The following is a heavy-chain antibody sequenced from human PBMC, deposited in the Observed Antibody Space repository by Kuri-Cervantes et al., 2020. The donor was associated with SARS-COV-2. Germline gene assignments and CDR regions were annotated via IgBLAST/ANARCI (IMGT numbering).Heavy chain of an antibody. CDR1: GGSFSGYY. D-gene: IGHD3-3*01. CDR2: IYHSGST. V-gene: IGHV4-34*01. CDR3: ARVKRITIFGVSTNKAYYFDY. J-gene: IGHJ4*02. Sequence: SETLSLTCAVYGGSFSGYYWSWIRQPPGKGLEWIGYIYHSGSTYYNPSLKSRVTISVDRSKNQFSLKLSSVTAADTAVYYCARVKRITIFGVSTNKAYYFDYWGQGTLVTVSS.